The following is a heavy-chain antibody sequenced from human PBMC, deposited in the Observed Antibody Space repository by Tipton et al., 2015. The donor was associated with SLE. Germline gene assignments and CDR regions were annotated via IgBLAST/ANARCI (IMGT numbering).Heavy chain of an antibody. J-gene: IGHJ4*02. CDR1: GFTFSSFG. V-gene: IGHV3-30*03. Sequence: SGFTFSSFGIHWVRQAPGKGLEWVAVISYDGSNKYYAESVKGRFTISRDNSKNTLYLQMNSLRAEDTAVYYCAPTGDRRGYWGQGTLVTVSS. CDR3: APTGDRRGY. CDR2: ISYDGSNK. D-gene: IGHD2-21*02.